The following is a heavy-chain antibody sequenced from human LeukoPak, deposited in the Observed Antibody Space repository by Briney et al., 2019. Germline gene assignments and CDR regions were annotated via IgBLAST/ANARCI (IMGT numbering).Heavy chain of an antibody. D-gene: IGHD6-13*01. V-gene: IGHV3-9*01. Sequence: GGSLRLSCAASGFTFDDYAMHWVRQAPGKGLGWVSGISWNSGSIGYADSVKGRFTFSRDNAKNSLYLQMNSLRAEDTALYYCAKDNGGIAAAGTGGVDYWGQGTLVTVSS. CDR1: GFTFDDYA. CDR3: AKDNGGIAAAGTGGVDY. CDR2: ISWNSGSI. J-gene: IGHJ4*02.